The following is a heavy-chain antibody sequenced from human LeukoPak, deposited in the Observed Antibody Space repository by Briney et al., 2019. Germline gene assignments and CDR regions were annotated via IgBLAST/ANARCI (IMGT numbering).Heavy chain of an antibody. J-gene: IGHJ4*02. CDR2: ISSSSTYI. D-gene: IGHD2-21*02. V-gene: IGHV3-21*04. CDR3: AKDPSVVTAFYFDY. Sequence: GSLRLSCAASGFAFSTYSMNWVRQAPGKGLEWVSSISSSSTYIYYADSVKGRFTISRDNAKNSLSLQMNSLRAEDTAVYYCAKDPSVVTAFYFDYWGQGTLVTVSS. CDR1: GFAFSTYS.